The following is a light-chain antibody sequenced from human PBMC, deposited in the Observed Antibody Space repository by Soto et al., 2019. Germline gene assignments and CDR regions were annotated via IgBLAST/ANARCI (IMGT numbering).Light chain of an antibody. Sequence: DIQMTQSPSTLSASVGDRVTIPCRASQSISRWFAWYQQKPGKTHNLLIHDGFRLESGVPSRFSGSGSGTEFTLTITSLQPDVCATYCCQQYHTSWTFGQGTRVEI. CDR2: DGF. J-gene: IGKJ1*01. CDR1: QSISRW. CDR3: QQYHTSWT. V-gene: IGKV1-5*01.